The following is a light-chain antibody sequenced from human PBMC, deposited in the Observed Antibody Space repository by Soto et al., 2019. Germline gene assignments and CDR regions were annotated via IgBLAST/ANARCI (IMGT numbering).Light chain of an antibody. V-gene: IGKV1-9*01. CDR2: TAS. Sequence: IQLTQSPASLSASVGDRVTFTCRASQDIAIYLAWYQQKPGEAPNLLIHTASTLHGGVPSRFSGSGSGTDFTLTITSLQVDDFSTYYCEQTRAYPSTFGGGSKVDSK. CDR1: QDIAIY. CDR3: EQTRAYPST. J-gene: IGKJ4*01.